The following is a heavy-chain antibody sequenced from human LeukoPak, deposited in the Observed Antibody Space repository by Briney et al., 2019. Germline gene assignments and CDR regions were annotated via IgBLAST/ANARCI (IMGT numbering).Heavy chain of an antibody. CDR3: AREKIVGATNRREYYFDY. CDR1: GFTFSSFA. D-gene: IGHD1-26*01. Sequence: PGGSLRLSCAASGFTFSSFAMHWVRQAPGKGLEWVAVISYDGSNKYYADSVKGRFTTSRDNSKNTLYLQMNSLRAEDTAVYYCAREKIVGATNRREYYFDYWGQGTLVTVSS. J-gene: IGHJ4*02. CDR2: ISYDGSNK. V-gene: IGHV3-30-3*01.